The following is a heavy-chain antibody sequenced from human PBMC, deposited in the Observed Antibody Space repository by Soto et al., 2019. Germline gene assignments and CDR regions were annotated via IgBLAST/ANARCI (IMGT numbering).Heavy chain of an antibody. V-gene: IGHV4-4*07. CDR3: ARESGDNWTYEVY. J-gene: IGHJ4*02. D-gene: IGHD1-20*01. CDR1: GGFISDYS. Sequence: SETVSLTCTVSGGFISDYSMSWIRQSAGKGLEWVGRVHINGNTHYNPSLRGRVTMSVDTSNNQFHLRVTSVTAADTAVYYCARESGDNWTYEVYWGQGTLVIVSS. CDR2: VHINGNT.